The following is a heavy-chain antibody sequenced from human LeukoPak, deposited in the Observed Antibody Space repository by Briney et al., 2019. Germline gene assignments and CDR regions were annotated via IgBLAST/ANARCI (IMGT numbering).Heavy chain of an antibody. D-gene: IGHD5-18*01. Sequence: ASVKVSCKASGYTFTSNAINWVRQAPRQGLEWMGWIITNTGNPTYAQGFTGRFVFSLDTSVSTAYLQISSLKAEDTAVYYCARGYRYASPSEAYYSDYWGQGTLVTVSS. CDR3: ARGYRYASPSEAYYSDY. CDR2: IITNTGNP. CDR1: GYTFTSNA. J-gene: IGHJ4*02. V-gene: IGHV7-4-1*02.